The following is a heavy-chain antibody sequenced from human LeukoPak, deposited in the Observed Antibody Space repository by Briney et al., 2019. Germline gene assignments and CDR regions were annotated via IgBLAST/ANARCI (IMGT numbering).Heavy chain of an antibody. D-gene: IGHD3-3*01. Sequence: GGSLRLSCAASGFTFSSYSMNWVRQAPGKGLEWVSSISSSSSYIYYADSLKGRFTISRDNAKNSLYLQMNGLRAEDTAVYYCARGSITIFGVVRYYFDYWGQGTLVTVSS. CDR1: GFTFSSYS. CDR2: ISSSSSYI. V-gene: IGHV3-21*01. J-gene: IGHJ4*02. CDR3: ARGSITIFGVVRYYFDY.